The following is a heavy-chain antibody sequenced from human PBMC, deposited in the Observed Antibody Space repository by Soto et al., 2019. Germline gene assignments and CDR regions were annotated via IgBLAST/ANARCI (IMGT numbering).Heavy chain of an antibody. CDR3: ARDVPSYFHY. CDR2: ISYDGSNK. CDR1: GFTFSSYA. V-gene: IGHV3-30-3*01. Sequence: GGSLRLSCAASGFTFSSYAMHWVRQAPGKGLEWVAVISYDGSNKYYADSVKGRFTISRDNSKNTLYLQMNSLRAEDTAVYYCARDVPSYFHYSGPGTMVTIYS. J-gene: IGHJ4*02.